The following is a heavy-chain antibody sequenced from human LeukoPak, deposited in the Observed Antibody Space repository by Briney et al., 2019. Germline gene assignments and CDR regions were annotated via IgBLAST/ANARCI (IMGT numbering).Heavy chain of an antibody. CDR1: GGSISSYY. J-gene: IGHJ5*02. CDR2: IYYSGST. V-gene: IGHV4-59*01. CDR3: ARGTDRNWFDP. Sequence: SETLSLTCTVSGGSISSYYWSWIRQPPGKGLEWIGYIYYSGSTNYNPSLKSRVTISVDTSKNQFSLKLSSVTAADTAVYYCARGTDRNWFDPWGQGTLVTVSS.